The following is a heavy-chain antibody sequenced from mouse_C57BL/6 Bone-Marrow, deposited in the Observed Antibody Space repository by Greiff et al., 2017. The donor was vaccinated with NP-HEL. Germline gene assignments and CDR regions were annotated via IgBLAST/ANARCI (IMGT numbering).Heavy chain of an antibody. V-gene: IGHV1-50*01. J-gene: IGHJ4*01. D-gene: IGHD3-2*02. CDR2: IDPSDSYT. Sequence: VQLQQPGAELVKPGASVKLSCKASGYTFTSYWMQWVKQRPGQGLEWIGEIDPSDSYTNYNQKFKGKATLTVDTSSGTAYMQLSSLTSEDSAVYYCATSSGYPYYYAMDYWGQGTSVTVSS. CDR1: GYTFTSYW. CDR3: ATSSGYPYYYAMDY.